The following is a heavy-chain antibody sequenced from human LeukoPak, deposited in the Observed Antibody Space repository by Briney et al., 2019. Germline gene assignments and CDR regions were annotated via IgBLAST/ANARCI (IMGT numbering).Heavy chain of an antibody. V-gene: IGHV1-2*02. D-gene: IGHD4-17*01. Sequence: ASVKVSCKASGYTFTGYYMHWVRQAPGQGLEWTGWINPNSGGTNYAQKLQGRVTMTTDTSTSTAYMELRSLRSDDTAVYYCAREGPVTDAFDIWGQGTMVTVSS. J-gene: IGHJ3*02. CDR2: INPNSGGT. CDR1: GYTFTGYY. CDR3: AREGPVTDAFDI.